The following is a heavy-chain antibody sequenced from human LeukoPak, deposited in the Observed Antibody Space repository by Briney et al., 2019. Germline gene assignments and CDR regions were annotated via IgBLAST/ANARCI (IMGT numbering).Heavy chain of an antibody. V-gene: IGHV3-21*01. CDR3: ARWEQPPRRAVTHPRHYYDMDV. J-gene: IGHJ6*04. CDR1: GFTCSSYS. D-gene: IGHD1-26*01. CDR2: ISSRSSYI. Sequence: GGSLRLSCAASGFTCSSYSMNWVRQAPGKGLEWVSSISSRSSYIYYADSVKGRFTISRDNAKNSLYLQMNSLRAEDTAVYYCARWEQPPRRAVTHPRHYYDMDVWGKGTTVTVSS.